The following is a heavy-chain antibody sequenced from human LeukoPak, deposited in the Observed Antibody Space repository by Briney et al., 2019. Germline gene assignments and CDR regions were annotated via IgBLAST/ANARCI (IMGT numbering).Heavy chain of an antibody. D-gene: IGHD3-16*01. CDR1: EFTVSSNY. V-gene: IGHV3-66*01. J-gene: IGHJ4*02. CDR3: ARGPWASFDY. CDR2: IYSGGST. Sequence: QSGGSLRLSCAASEFTVSSNYMSWVRQAPGKGLEWVSVIYSGGSTYYADSVKGRFTISRDNSKNTLYLQMNSLRAEDTAVYYCARGPWASFDYWGQGTLVTVSS.